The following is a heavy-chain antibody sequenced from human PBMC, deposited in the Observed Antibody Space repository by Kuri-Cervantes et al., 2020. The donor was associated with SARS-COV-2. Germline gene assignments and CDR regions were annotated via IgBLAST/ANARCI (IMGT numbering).Heavy chain of an antibody. CDR2: FYSSGIT. Sequence: GSLRLSCSVSGGSINNYYWSWIRQPPGKGLEWIGYFYSSGITNYDPSLKTRVTISADTSKNQLSLKLTSVTAADSAAYYCARDNILFSGSGFDSWGPGALVTVSS. J-gene: IGHJ4*02. D-gene: IGHD1-26*01. CDR1: GGSINNYY. V-gene: IGHV4-59*01. CDR3: ARDNILFSGSGFDS.